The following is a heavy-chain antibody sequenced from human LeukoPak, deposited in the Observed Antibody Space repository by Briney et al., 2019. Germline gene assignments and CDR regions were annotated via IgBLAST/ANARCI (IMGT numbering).Heavy chain of an antibody. D-gene: IGHD6-13*01. CDR3: ARHFRIAAAGNEFDY. CDR2: IYYSGST. Sequence: SETLSLTCTVSGGSISSSSYYWGWIRQPPGKGLEWLGSIYYSGSTYYNPSLKSRVTISVDTSKNQFSLKLSSVTAADTAVYYCARHFRIAAAGNEFDYWGQGTLVTVSS. V-gene: IGHV4-39*01. CDR1: GGSISSSSYY. J-gene: IGHJ4*02.